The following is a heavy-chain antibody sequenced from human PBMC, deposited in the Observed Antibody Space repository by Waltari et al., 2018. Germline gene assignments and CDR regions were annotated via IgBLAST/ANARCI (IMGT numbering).Heavy chain of an antibody. D-gene: IGHD3-10*01. CDR1: GYTFTGYY. Sequence: QVQLVQSGAEVKKPGASVKVSCKASGYTFTGYYMHWVRQAPGQGLEWMGWINPNSGGTNYAQKFQGRVTMTRDTSISTAYMELSRLGSDDTAGYYCARETQITPWFGELFSRWPNYFDYWGQGTLVTVSS. CDR2: INPNSGGT. V-gene: IGHV1-2*02. J-gene: IGHJ4*02. CDR3: ARETQITPWFGELFSRWPNYFDY.